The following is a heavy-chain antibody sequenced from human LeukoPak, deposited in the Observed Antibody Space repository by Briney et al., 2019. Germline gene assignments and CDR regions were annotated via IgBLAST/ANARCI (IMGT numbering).Heavy chain of an antibody. CDR1: GFTFSSYS. Sequence: GGSLRLSCAASGFTFSSYSMSWVRQAPGKGLEWVSVISGNGGDTFYADSVKGRFTISRDNSKHTLYLQMNSLRAEDTAVYYCAKDKREQQLGTFDYWGQGTLVTVSS. CDR2: ISGNGGDT. V-gene: IGHV3-23*01. D-gene: IGHD6-13*01. CDR3: AKDKREQQLGTFDY. J-gene: IGHJ4*02.